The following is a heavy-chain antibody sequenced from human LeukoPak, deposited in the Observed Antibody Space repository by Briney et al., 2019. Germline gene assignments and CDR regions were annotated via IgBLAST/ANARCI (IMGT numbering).Heavy chain of an antibody. J-gene: IGHJ4*02. D-gene: IGHD3-16*01. V-gene: IGHV1-2*02. CDR3: ARVPVLIISPGLDY. CDR2: INPKSGGT. CDR1: GYSFTGHY. Sequence: ASVKVSCKASGYSFTGHYMHWVRQAPGQGLEWMGWINPKSGGTNYTQKFQGRVSITSDTSMSTVYMELSSLRSDDTAGYYCARVPVLIISPGLDYWGQGTLVTVSS.